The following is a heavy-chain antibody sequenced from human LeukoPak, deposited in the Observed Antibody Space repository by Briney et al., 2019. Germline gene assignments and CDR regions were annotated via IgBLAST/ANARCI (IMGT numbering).Heavy chain of an antibody. CDR3: ARGRFGELLLDFDY. D-gene: IGHD3-10*01. CDR2: INHSGST. J-gene: IGHJ4*02. V-gene: IGHV4-34*01. Sequence: PSETLSLTCAVSGGSFSGYYWSWIRQPPGKGLEWIGEINHSGSTNYNPSLKSRVTISVDTSKNQFSLKLSSVTAADTAVYYCARGRFGELLLDFDYWGQGTLVTVSS. CDR1: GGSFSGYY.